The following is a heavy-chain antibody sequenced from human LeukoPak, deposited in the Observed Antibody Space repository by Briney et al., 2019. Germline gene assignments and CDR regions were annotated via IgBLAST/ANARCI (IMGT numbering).Heavy chain of an antibody. D-gene: IGHD3-3*01. CDR2: IWYDGSNK. CDR1: GFTFSSYS. J-gene: IGHJ4*02. V-gene: IGHV3-33*08. Sequence: PGGSLRLSCAASGFTFSSYSMNWVRQAPGKGLEWVAVIWYDGSNKYYADSVKGRFTISRDNSKNTLYLQMNSLRAEDTAVYYCASSPGVVSPFDYWGQGTLVTVSS. CDR3: ASSPGVVSPFDY.